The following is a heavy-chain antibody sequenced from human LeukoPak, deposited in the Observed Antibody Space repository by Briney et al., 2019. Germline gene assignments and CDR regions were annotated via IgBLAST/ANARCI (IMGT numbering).Heavy chain of an antibody. CDR2: VDPEDGET. J-gene: IGHJ5*02. CDR1: GYTFTDYY. CDR3: ATELTQLSFDP. Sequence: ASVKVSCKVSGYTFTDYYMHWVQQAPGKGLEWMGLVDPEDGETIYAEKFQGRVTITADTSTDTAYMELSSLRSEDTAVYYCATELTQLSFDPWGQGTLVTVSS. D-gene: IGHD1-1*01. V-gene: IGHV1-69-2*01.